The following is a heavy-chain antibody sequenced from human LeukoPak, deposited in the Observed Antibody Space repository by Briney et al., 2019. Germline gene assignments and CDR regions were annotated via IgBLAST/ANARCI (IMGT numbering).Heavy chain of an antibody. D-gene: IGHD1-26*01. CDR3: ARYKGIVGATTNNWFDP. Sequence: SETLSLTCTVSGGSISTFYWSWIRQPPGKGLEWIGYIYYSGSTNYNPSLKSRVTISLDTSKNQFSLKLSSLSAADTAVYYCARYKGIVGATTNNWFDPWGQGTLVTVSS. J-gene: IGHJ5*02. V-gene: IGHV4-59*01. CDR1: GGSISTFY. CDR2: IYYSGST.